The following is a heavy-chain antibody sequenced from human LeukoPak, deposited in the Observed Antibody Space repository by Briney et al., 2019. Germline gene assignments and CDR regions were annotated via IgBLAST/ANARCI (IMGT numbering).Heavy chain of an antibody. CDR1: GHTFTNNW. J-gene: IGHJ4*02. D-gene: IGHD6-19*01. CDR2: IYPGDSNI. V-gene: IGHV5-51*01. Sequence: GESLQISFKGSGHTFTNNWIAWGRPMPGKGVEWMGSIYPGDSNIRYNPAFQGQVTISADKSINTAYLQWSSLKASDTAMYYCARNLITVAALSPFDYWGQGSLVTVSS. CDR3: ARNLITVAALSPFDY.